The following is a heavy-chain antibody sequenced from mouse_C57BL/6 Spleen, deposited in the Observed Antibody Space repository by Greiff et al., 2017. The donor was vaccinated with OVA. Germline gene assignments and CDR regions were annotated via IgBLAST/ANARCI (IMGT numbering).Heavy chain of an antibody. CDR2: ISSGGSYT. CDR3: ARRWVPDY. V-gene: IGHV5-6*02. J-gene: IGHJ2*01. Sequence: DVKLVESGGDLVKPGGSLKLSCAASGFTFSSYGMSWVRQTPDKRLEWVATISSGGSYTYYPDSVKGRFTISRDNAKNTLYLQMSSLKSEDTAMYYCARRWVPDYWGQGTTLTVSS. CDR1: GFTFSSYG.